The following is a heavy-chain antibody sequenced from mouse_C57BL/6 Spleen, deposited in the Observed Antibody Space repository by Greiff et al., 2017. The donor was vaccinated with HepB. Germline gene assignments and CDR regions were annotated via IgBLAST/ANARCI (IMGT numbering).Heavy chain of an antibody. CDR3: AREELGYYFDY. V-gene: IGHV1-76*01. Sequence: VQLQQSGAELVRPGASVKLSCKASGYTFTDYYINWVKQRPGQGLEWIARIYPGSGNTYYNEKFKGKATLTAEKSSSTAYMQLSSLTSEDSAVYFCAREELGYYFDYWGQGTTLTVSS. D-gene: IGHD4-1*01. CDR1: GYTFTDYY. J-gene: IGHJ2*01. CDR2: IYPGSGNT.